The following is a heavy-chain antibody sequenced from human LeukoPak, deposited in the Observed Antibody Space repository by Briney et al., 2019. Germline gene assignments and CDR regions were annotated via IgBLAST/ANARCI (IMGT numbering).Heavy chain of an antibody. D-gene: IGHD1-1*01. J-gene: IGHJ1*01. Sequence: SETLSLTCTVSGGSISNYFWSWIRQPAGKGLEWIGRVYTSGDINYNPSLQSRVTMSVDTSKNQFSLKMSSVTAADTAVYCCARDSGTIHFVSWGQGTLVTVSS. CDR3: ARDSGTIHFVS. CDR2: VYTSGDI. CDR1: GGSISNYF. V-gene: IGHV4-4*07.